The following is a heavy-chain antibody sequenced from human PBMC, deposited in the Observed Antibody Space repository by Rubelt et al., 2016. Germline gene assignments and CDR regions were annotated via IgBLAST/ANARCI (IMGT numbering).Heavy chain of an antibody. CDR1: GGTFSSYA. V-gene: IGHV1-69*01. D-gene: IGHD3-3*01. CDR3: ATGGDFGVVIPNWFDP. Sequence: QVQLVQSGAEVKKPGSSVKVSCKASGGTFSSYAISWVRQAPGQGLEWMGGIIPIFGTAKYAQKFQGRVTITADESTSTAYMELSSLRSEDTAVYYCATGGDFGVVIPNWFDPWGQGTLVTVSS. J-gene: IGHJ5*02. CDR2: IIPIFGTA.